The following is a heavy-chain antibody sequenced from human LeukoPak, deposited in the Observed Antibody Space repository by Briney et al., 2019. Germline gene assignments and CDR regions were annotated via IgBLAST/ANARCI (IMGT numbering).Heavy chain of an antibody. CDR3: AREDTAMAPVYYFDY. CDR1: GFTCSSYA. Sequence: PGGSLRLSCAASGFTCSSYAMHWVRQAPGKGLEWVAVISYDGSNKYYADSVKGRFTISRDNSKNTLYLQMNSLRAEDTAVYYCAREDTAMAPVYYFDYWGQGTLVTVSS. J-gene: IGHJ4*02. V-gene: IGHV3-30-3*01. CDR2: ISYDGSNK. D-gene: IGHD5-18*01.